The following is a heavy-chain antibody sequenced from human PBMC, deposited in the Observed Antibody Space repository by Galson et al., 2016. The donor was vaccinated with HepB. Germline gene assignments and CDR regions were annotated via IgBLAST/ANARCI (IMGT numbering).Heavy chain of an antibody. D-gene: IGHD1-1*01. V-gene: IGHV3-33*03. CDR1: GFTFSSYG. CDR2: IWSDGSNK. Sequence: SLRLSCAASGFTFSSYGMHWVRQAPGKGLQWVALIWSDGSNKYNADSVKGRFTISRDNSKNTLYLQMNSLSVDDTAVYYCAPGGRNDVFDYWGQGTLVTVSS. CDR3: APGGRNDVFDY. J-gene: IGHJ4*02.